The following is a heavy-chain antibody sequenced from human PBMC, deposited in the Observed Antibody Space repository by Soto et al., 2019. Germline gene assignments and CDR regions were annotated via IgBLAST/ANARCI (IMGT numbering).Heavy chain of an antibody. CDR1: GGTFSSYA. CDR2: INPSGGST. Sequence: ASVKVSCKASGGTFSSYAISWVRQAPGQGLEWMGIINPSGGSTSYAQKFQGRVTMTRDTSTSTVYMELSSLRSEDTAVYYCARGRDYSWFDPWGQGTLVTVSS. CDR3: ARGRDYSWFDP. J-gene: IGHJ5*02. D-gene: IGHD3-10*01. V-gene: IGHV1-46*01.